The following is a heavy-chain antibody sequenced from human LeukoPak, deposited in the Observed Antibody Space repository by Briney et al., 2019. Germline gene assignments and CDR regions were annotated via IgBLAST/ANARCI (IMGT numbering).Heavy chain of an antibody. V-gene: IGHV1-24*01. J-gene: IGHJ6*02. CDR1: GYTLTELS. CDR3: ATGGYSGYVKFGGMDV. Sequence: ASVKVSCKVSGYTLTELSMHWVRQAPGKGLEWMGGFDPEDGETIYAQKFQGRVTMTEDTSTDTAYMELSSLRSEDTAVYYCATGGYSGYVKFGGMDVWGQGTTVTVSS. D-gene: IGHD5-12*01. CDR2: FDPEDGET.